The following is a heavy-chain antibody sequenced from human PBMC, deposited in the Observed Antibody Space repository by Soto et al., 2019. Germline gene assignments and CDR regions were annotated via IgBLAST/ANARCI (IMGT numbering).Heavy chain of an antibody. CDR1: GDSIASSSYY. D-gene: IGHD3-10*01. CDR3: ARHTLVQQIKDISWFDP. V-gene: IGHV4-39*01. Sequence: SETLSLTCSVSGDSIASSSYYWGWIRQSPGKGLEWIGSVYRTGFTYDNASLKSRVIISVDTSTNQFSLKLTSMTATDTAVYYCARHTLVQQIKDISWFDPWGQGTLVTVSS. J-gene: IGHJ5*02. CDR2: VYRTGFT.